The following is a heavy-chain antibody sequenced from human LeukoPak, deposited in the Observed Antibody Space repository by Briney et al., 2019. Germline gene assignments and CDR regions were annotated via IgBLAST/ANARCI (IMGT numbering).Heavy chain of an antibody. CDR2: INHSGST. Sequence: SETLSLTCAVYGGSFSGYYWSWIRQPPGKGLEWIGEINHSGSTNYNPSLRSRVTISVDTSKNQFSLKLSSVTAADTAVYYCARRLSDYWGQGTLVTVSS. V-gene: IGHV4-34*01. CDR3: ARRLSDY. D-gene: IGHD6-25*01. CDR1: GGSFSGYY. J-gene: IGHJ4*02.